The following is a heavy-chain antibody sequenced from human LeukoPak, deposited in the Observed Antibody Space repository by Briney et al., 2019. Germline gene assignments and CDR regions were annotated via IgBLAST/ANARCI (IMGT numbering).Heavy chain of an antibody. CDR1: GGTVNSYA. D-gene: IGHD1-26*01. V-gene: IGHV1-69*04. CDR3: AREVGASFDY. J-gene: IGHJ4*02. Sequence: SVKVSCKASGGTVNSYAISWVRQAPGQGLEWMGRIIPILGIANYAQKFQGRVTITADKSTSTAYMELSSLRSEDTAVYYCAREVGASFDYWGQGTLVTVSS. CDR2: IIPILGIA.